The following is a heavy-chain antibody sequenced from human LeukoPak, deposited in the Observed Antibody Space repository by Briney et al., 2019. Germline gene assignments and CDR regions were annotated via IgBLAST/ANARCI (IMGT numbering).Heavy chain of an antibody. V-gene: IGHV3-9*01. D-gene: IGHD6-19*01. CDR1: GFTFDDYA. J-gene: IGHJ5*02. CDR2: ISWNSGSI. Sequence: GRSLRLSCAASGFTFDDYAMHWVRQAPGKGLEWVSGISWNSGSIGYADSVKGRFTISRDNAKNFLYLQMNSLRAEDTALYYCAKAWSSGWQRGILDPWGQGTLVTVSS. CDR3: AKAWSSGWQRGILDP.